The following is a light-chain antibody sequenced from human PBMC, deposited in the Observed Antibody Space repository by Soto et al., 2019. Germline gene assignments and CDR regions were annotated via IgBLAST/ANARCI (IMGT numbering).Light chain of an antibody. Sequence: DIVLTQSPGTLSLSPGERATLSCRTSQSISSSYLAWYQQKPGQAPRLLIYGASSRATGIPDRFSGSGSGTDFTLTISRLGPEDFAVYYCQQFRTFGPGTKVDIK. CDR1: QSISSSY. V-gene: IGKV3-20*01. CDR3: QQFRT. CDR2: GAS. J-gene: IGKJ3*01.